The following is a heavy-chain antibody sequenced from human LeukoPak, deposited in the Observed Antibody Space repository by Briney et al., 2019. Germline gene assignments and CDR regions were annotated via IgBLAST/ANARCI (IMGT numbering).Heavy chain of an antibody. V-gene: IGHV3-48*01. D-gene: IGHD3-9*01. CDR2: ISGSSSTI. CDR1: GFTFSNYW. CDR3: ARVNFDRTVDY. Sequence: PGGSLRLSCAVSGFTFSNYWMNWVRRAPGKGLEWVSYISGSSSTIYYADSMKGRFTISRDNAENSLYLQMHSLRAEDTAVYYCARVNFDRTVDYWGQGTLVTVSS. J-gene: IGHJ4*02.